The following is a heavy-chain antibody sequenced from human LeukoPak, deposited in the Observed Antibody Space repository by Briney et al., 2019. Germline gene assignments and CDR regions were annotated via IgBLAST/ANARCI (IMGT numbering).Heavy chain of an antibody. J-gene: IGHJ6*02. CDR3: ARFSREGHGMDV. CDR2: DSYSGST. CDR1: GASISSYY. V-gene: IGHV4-59*12. Sequence: KPSETLSLTCTVPGASISSYYWSWIRQPPGKGLESIGYDSYSGSTNSNPSLKSRVTISVDTSKNQFSLKLSSVTAADTAVYYCARFSREGHGMDVWGQGTTVTVSS.